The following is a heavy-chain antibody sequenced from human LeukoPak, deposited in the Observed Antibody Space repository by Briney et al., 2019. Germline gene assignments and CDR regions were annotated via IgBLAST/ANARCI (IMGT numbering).Heavy chain of an antibody. CDR2: ISPNSGNT. Sequence: ASVKVSCKASGYTFTDYYIHWVRQAPGQGLEWMGWISPNSGNTGYAQKFQGRVTITRNTSISTAYMELSSLRSEDTAVYYCATRKTVGASAFDIWGQGTMVTVSS. CDR1: GYTFTDYY. V-gene: IGHV1-8*03. J-gene: IGHJ3*02. D-gene: IGHD1-26*01. CDR3: ATRKTVGASAFDI.